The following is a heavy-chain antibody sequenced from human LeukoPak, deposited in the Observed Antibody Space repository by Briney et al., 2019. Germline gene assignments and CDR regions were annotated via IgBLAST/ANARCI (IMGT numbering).Heavy chain of an antibody. D-gene: IGHD1-26*01. V-gene: IGHV3-30*04. CDR1: GFTFSSYA. CDR2: ISYDGSNK. CDR3: ARETGGDNYYYGMDV. J-gene: IGHJ6*04. Sequence: GRSLRLSCAASGFTFSSYAMHWVRQAPGKGLEWVAVISYDGSNKYYADSVKGRFTISRDNSKNTLYLQMNSLRAEDTAVYYCARETGGDNYYYGMDVWGKGTTVTVSS.